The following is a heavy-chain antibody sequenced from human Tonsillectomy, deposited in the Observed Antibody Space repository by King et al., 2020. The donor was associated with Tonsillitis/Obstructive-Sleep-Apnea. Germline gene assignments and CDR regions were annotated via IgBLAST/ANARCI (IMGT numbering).Heavy chain of an antibody. D-gene: IGHD6-19*01. CDR3: ARGGGESSGWFDY. Sequence: VQLVESGGGVAQPGRSLRLSCAASGFTFSSYGMHWVRQAPGKGLEWVAVIWYDGSNKYYADSVKGRFTISRDNSKNTLYLQMNSLRAEDTAVYYCARGGGESSGWFDYWGQGTLVTVSS. CDR1: GFTFSSYG. J-gene: IGHJ4*02. V-gene: IGHV3-33*01. CDR2: IWYDGSNK.